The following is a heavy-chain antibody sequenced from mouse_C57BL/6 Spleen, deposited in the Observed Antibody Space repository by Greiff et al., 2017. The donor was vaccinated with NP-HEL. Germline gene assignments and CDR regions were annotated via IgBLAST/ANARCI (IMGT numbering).Heavy chain of an antibody. J-gene: IGHJ2*01. CDR2: IHPNSGST. CDR1: GYTFTSYW. D-gene: IGHD3-2*02. Sequence: QVQLQQPGAELVKPGASVKLSCKASGYTFTSYWMHWVKQRPGQGLEWIGMIHPNSGSTNYNEKFKSKATLTVDKSSSTAYMQLSSLTSEDSAVYYCAREGQLRPPYYFDDWGKGTTLTVSS. CDR3: AREGQLRPPYYFDD. V-gene: IGHV1-64*01.